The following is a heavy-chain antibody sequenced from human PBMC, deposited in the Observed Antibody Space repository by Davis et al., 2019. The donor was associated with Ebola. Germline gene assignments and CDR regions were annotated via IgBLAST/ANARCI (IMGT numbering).Heavy chain of an antibody. V-gene: IGHV3-53*01. CDR2: IYTGGDT. J-gene: IGHJ6*04. Sequence: GESLKISCSASGFSVSRSYMNWVRQAPGKGLEWISVIYTGGDTYYADSVKGRFTISRDNSKNTLYLQMNSLTVEDTAVYYCAKGGSGWPSDYSYGMGVWGKGTTVTVSS. CDR3: AKGGSGWPSDYSYGMGV. D-gene: IGHD6-19*01. CDR1: GFSVSRSY.